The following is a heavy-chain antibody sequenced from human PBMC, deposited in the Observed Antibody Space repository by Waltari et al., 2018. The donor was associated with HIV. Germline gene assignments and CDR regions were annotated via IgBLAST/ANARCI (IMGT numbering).Heavy chain of an antibody. J-gene: IGHJ4*02. V-gene: IGHV3-30*18. CDR1: GFTFTNYG. Sequence: QLAESGGGVVQPGRSLTLSCVTSGFTFTNYGIHWVRQGPGKGLEWVAVMSYDGSRRYYVDSVKGRFTISRDTSRNTQYLQMNSLRAEDTAVYYCAKGEYYGDYLGHWGQGTLVTVSS. CDR2: MSYDGSRR. D-gene: IGHD4-17*01. CDR3: AKGEYYGDYLGH.